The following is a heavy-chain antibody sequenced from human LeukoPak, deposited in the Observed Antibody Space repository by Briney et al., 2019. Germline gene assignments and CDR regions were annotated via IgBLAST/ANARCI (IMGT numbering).Heavy chain of an antibody. CDR2: ISSSSSYI. CDR1: GFTFSSYS. CDR3: ARDREYSYGLIDAIDAFDI. V-gene: IGHV3-21*01. J-gene: IGHJ3*02. Sequence: GGSLRLSCAASGFTFSSYSMNWVRQAPGKGLEWVSSISSSSSYIYYADSVKGRFTISRDNAKNSLYLQMNSVRAEDTAVYYCARDREYSYGLIDAIDAFDIWGQGTMVTVSS. D-gene: IGHD5-18*01.